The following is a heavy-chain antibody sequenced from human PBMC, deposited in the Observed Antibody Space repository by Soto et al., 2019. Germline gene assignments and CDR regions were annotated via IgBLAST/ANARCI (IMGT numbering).Heavy chain of an antibody. CDR2: ISYDGSNK. J-gene: IGHJ3*01. Sequence: QVQLVESGGGVVQTGRSLRLSCAASGFTFSSYSMHWVRQAPGKGLEGVAVISYDGSNKYYADSVKGRFTISRDNSQHTLYLQMTSLSAEDTAVYYSAREGDSSGFYFPDAFALWGQGTMVTVSS. V-gene: IGHV3-30*03. CDR1: GFTFSSYS. CDR3: AREGDSSGFYFPDAFAL. D-gene: IGHD3-22*01.